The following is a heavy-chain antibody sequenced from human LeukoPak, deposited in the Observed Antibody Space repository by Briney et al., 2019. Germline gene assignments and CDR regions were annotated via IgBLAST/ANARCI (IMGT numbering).Heavy chain of an antibody. CDR1: GFTFSSYA. V-gene: IGHV3-23*01. J-gene: IGHJ4*02. CDR3: AKDLGVSDNYYDSSGYSIDY. Sequence: GGSLRLSCAASGFTFSSYAMSWVRQAPGKGLEWVSAISGSGGSTYYADSVKGRFTISRDNSKNTLYLQMNSLRAEGTAVYYCAKDLGVSDNYYDSSGYSIDYWGQGTLVTVSS. CDR2: ISGSGGST. D-gene: IGHD3-22*01.